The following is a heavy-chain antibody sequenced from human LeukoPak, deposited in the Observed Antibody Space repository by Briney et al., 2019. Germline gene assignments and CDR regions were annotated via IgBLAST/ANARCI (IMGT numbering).Heavy chain of an antibody. CDR3: ARHSAGIVVAGK. Sequence: PGESLKISCKGSGYSFTSYWISWVRQMPGKGLEWMGRIDPSDSYTNYSPSFQGHVTISADKSISTVYLQWSSLKASDTAMYYCARHSAGIVVAGKWGQGTLVTLSS. CDR2: IDPSDSYT. D-gene: IGHD6-19*01. J-gene: IGHJ4*02. CDR1: GYSFTSYW. V-gene: IGHV5-10-1*01.